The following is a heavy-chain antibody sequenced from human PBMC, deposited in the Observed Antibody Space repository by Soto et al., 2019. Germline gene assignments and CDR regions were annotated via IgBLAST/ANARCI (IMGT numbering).Heavy chain of an antibody. CDR1: GFSITSFA. V-gene: IGHV3-23*01. Sequence: LGGSLRLSCVASGFSITSFAMSWVRQAPGKGLEWASAISASGGSTYADSVKGRFTISRDNSKNTLYLQMNRLRVEDTAVYYCAKVLSSGSYSGALEYWGKGALVTVSS. J-gene: IGHJ4*02. D-gene: IGHD1-26*01. CDR3: AKVLSSGSYSGALEY. CDR2: ISASGGST.